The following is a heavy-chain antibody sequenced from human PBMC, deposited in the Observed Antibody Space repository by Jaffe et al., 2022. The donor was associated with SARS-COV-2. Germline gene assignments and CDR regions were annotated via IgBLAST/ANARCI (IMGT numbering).Heavy chain of an antibody. J-gene: IGHJ4*02. D-gene: IGHD3-16*02. Sequence: EVQLVESGGGLVNPGGSLRLSCAASGFTFSSFSMNWVRQAPGKGLEWVSSISSGNTYIYYADSVKGRFTISRDNSKNSLYLQMNSLRADDTAMYFCARDSDYVWGSFRYTGLYFDYWGQGILVTVSS. V-gene: IGHV3-21*02. CDR1: GFTFSSFS. CDR2: ISSGNTYI. CDR3: ARDSDYVWGSFRYTGLYFDY.